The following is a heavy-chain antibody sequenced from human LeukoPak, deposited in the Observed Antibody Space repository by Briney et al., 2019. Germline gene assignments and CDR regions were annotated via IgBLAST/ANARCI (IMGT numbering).Heavy chain of an antibody. J-gene: IGHJ4*02. D-gene: IGHD1-26*01. CDR1: GFTFSTFA. CDR2: IFPSGGEI. Sequence: PGGSLRLSCVASGFTFSTFAMIWVRQPPGKGLEWVSSIFPSGGEIHYADSVRGRFTISRDNAKNTLYLQMNSLRAEDTAVYYCARDPRIVGATTWHTFDYWGQGTLVTVSS. CDR3: ARDPRIVGATTWHTFDY. V-gene: IGHV3-23*01.